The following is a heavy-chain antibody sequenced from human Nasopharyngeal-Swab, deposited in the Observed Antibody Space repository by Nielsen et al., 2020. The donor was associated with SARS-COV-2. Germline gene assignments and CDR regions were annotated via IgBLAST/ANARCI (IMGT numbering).Heavy chain of an antibody. CDR3: ARVGICYNDWCGSYDR. CDR2: SRVKANSYSA. Sequence: GGSLRLSCVASGFNLGDYYMDWVRQAPGKGLEWLGHSRVKANSYSAEYAASVTGRFTFSREESRNLLYLQMNSLTTEDTAVYYCARVGICYNDWCGSYDRWGQGTLVTVSS. V-gene: IGHV3-72*01. D-gene: IGHD3-9*01. J-gene: IGHJ4*02. CDR1: GFNLGDYY.